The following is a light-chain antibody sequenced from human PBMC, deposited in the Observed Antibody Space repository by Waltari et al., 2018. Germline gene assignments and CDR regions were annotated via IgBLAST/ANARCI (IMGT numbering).Light chain of an antibody. Sequence: DIQLTQSPSFLSASVGDRVTITGRASQGISSYLSWYQQKPGKAPKLLIYAASTLQSGVPSRFSGSGSGTEFTLTISSLQPEDFATYYCQQLNSYPLTFGQGTKVEIK. CDR2: AAS. CDR3: QQLNSYPLT. CDR1: QGISSY. V-gene: IGKV1-9*01. J-gene: IGKJ1*01.